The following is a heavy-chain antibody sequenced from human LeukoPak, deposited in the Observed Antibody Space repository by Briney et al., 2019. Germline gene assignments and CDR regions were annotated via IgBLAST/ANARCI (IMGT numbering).Heavy chain of an antibody. V-gene: IGHV1-18*01. CDR3: TRTVLDCKNGVCYDY. D-gene: IGHD2-8*01. CDR2: ISPYNGNT. J-gene: IGHJ4*02. CDR1: GGTFGSYA. Sequence: ASVKVSCKASGGTFGSYAISWVRQAPGQGLEWMGRISPYNGNTIYAQKLQGRVTVTTDTSTSTAYMELRSLRSDDTAVYYCTRTVLDCKNGVCYDYWGQGTLVTVSS.